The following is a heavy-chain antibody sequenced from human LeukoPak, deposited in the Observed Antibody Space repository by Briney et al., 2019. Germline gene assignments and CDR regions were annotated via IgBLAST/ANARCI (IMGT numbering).Heavy chain of an antibody. V-gene: IGHV1-46*02. Sequence: ASVKVSCKASGYTFNSHYIHWLRQAPGQGLEWMGIINPNVGSTYYPPQFQGRVTMTRDTSTSTVFMELSSLRSEDTAVYYCARDRERTETTIGNVGELDYWGQGTLVTVSS. J-gene: IGHJ4*02. CDR2: INPNVGST. D-gene: IGHD4-17*01. CDR3: ARDRERTETTIGNVGELDY. CDR1: GYTFNSHY.